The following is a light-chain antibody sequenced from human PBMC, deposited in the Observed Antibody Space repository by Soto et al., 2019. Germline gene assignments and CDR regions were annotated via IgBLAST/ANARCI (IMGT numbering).Light chain of an antibody. CDR1: QTISSW. V-gene: IGKV1-5*01. Sequence: DIQMTQSPSTLSASVGDRVTITCRAGQTISSWLAWYQQKPGKAPKLLIYDASSLESGVPSRFSGSGSGTEFTLTISSLQPDDFATYYCQQYNSYCTFGQGTKVDI. CDR3: QQYNSYCT. CDR2: DAS. J-gene: IGKJ1*01.